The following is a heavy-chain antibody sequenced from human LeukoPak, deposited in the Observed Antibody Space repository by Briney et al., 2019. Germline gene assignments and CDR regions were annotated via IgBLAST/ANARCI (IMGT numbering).Heavy chain of an antibody. J-gene: IGHJ4*02. V-gene: IGHV1-18*01. CDR3: ARLGARQMLEY. CDR2: ISVSHGNT. Sequence: ASVKVSCKASGYTFTNYGFTWVRQAPGQGLEWMGWISVSHGNTIYAQKLQGRVTMTTDTSTSTAYMELRSLRSDDTAVYYCARLGARQMLEYWGQGTLVTVSS. CDR1: GYTFTNYG. D-gene: IGHD4-17*01.